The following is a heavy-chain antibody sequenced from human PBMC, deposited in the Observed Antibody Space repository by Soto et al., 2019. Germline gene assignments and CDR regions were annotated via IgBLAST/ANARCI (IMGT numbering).Heavy chain of an antibody. CDR1: GGTFSSYT. V-gene: IGHV1-69*08. CDR3: ARDEAYWRGASCLDY. CDR2: IIPILGIA. J-gene: IGHJ4*02. D-gene: IGHD2-15*01. Sequence: QVQLVQSGAEVKKPGSSVKVSCKASGGTFSSYTISWVRQAPGQGLEWMGRIIPILGIANYAQKFQGRVTITADKSTSTADMELSSLRSEDTAVYYCARDEAYWRGASCLDYWGQGTLVTVSS.